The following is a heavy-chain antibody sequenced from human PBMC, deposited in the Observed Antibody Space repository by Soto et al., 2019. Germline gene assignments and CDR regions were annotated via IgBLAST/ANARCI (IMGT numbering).Heavy chain of an antibody. Sequence: SETLSLTCTVSNGSIVNYYWSWIRQPPGKGLEWIGFIYYSGSTNYNPSLKSRVTISVDMPKNQYSLHLTSVTAADTAVYFCAREEDGGDSLDVWGQGTTVTVSS. CDR1: NGSIVNYY. V-gene: IGHV4-59*01. J-gene: IGHJ6*02. CDR2: IYYSGST. CDR3: AREEDGGDSLDV. D-gene: IGHD2-21*02.